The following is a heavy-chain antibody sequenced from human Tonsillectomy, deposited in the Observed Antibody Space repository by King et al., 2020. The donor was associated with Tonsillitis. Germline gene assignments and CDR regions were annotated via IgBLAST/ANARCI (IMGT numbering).Heavy chain of an antibody. CDR1: GFTFDDYG. J-gene: IGHJ6*03. D-gene: IGHD3-3*02. Sequence: VQLVESGGGVVRPGGSLRVSCAASGFTFDDYGMSWVRQAPGKGLEWVSGINWYGGSTGYADSVKGRFTISRDNAKKSLYLQMNSLRVEDTALYYCARAVGFSYYYMDVWGKGTTVTVSS. CDR3: ARAVGFSYYYMDV. CDR2: INWYGGST. V-gene: IGHV3-20*04.